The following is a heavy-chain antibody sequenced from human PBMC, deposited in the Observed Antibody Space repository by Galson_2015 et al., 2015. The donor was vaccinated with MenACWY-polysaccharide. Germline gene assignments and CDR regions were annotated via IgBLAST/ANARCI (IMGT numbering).Heavy chain of an antibody. CDR1: GFTFSNYA. J-gene: IGHJ6*02. CDR3: AKRPPMVTSLFYGMDV. D-gene: IGHD4/OR15-4a*01. CDR2: ISGSGSTT. V-gene: IGHV3-23*01. Sequence: SLRLSCAASGFTFSNYAMSWVRQAPGKGLDWVSAISGSGSTTYYADSVQGRFAISRDNSENTLYLQMSSLRAEDTAVYYCAKRPPMVTSLFYGMDVWGQGTTVTVSS.